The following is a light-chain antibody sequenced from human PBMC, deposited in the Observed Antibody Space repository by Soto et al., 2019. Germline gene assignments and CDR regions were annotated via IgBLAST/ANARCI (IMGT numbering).Light chain of an antibody. CDR2: EAS. CDR3: QQYGSSPRT. V-gene: IGKV3-20*01. Sequence: EIVLMQSPGTLSLSPGDRATLSCRTSQSVRNNYLAGYRHNPGQTPRLLMYEASKRPGGIPDRFIGSGSGTDFTLTISRLEPEDFAVYYCQQYGSSPRTFGQGTKVEIK. J-gene: IGKJ2*01. CDR1: QSVRNNY.